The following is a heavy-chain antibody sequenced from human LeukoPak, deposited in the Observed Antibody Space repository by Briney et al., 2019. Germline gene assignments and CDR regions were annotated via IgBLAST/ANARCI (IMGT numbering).Heavy chain of an antibody. D-gene: IGHD3-22*01. V-gene: IGHV3-23*01. CDR3: AKDLYYYDSSGYFPTHDAFDI. CDR1: GFTFSSYA. Sequence: PGGSLRLSCAASGFTFSSYAMSWVRQAPGKGLEWVSAISGSGGCTYYADSVKGRFTISRDNSKNTLYLQMNSLRAEDTAVYYCAKDLYYYDSSGYFPTHDAFDIWGQGTMVTVSS. J-gene: IGHJ3*02. CDR2: ISGSGGCT.